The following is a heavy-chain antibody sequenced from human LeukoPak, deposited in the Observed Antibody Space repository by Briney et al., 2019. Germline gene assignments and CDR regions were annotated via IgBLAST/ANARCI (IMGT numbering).Heavy chain of an antibody. CDR2: IWYDGSNK. CDR1: GFTFSSYG. V-gene: IGHV3-33*01. CDR3: ARAPPYYDFWSGYYTAEAYYYYGMDV. J-gene: IGHJ6*02. D-gene: IGHD3-3*01. Sequence: QPGRSLRLSCAASGFTFSSYGMHWVRQAPGKGLEWVAVIWYDGSNKYYADSEKGRFTISRDNSKNTLYLQMNSLRAEDTAVYYCARAPPYYDFWSGYYTAEAYYYYGMDVWGQGTTVTVSS.